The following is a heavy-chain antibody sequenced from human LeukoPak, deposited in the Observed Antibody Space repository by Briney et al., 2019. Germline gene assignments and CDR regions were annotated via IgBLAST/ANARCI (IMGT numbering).Heavy chain of an antibody. V-gene: IGHV4-34*01. CDR1: GGSFSGYY. CDR2: INHSGST. D-gene: IGHD6-19*01. Sequence: SETLSLTCAVYGGSFSGYYWSWIRQPPGKGLEWIGGINHSGSTNYNPSLKSRVTISVDTSKNQFSLKLSSVTAADTAVYYCARGLIAVAGFDYWGQGTLVTVSS. J-gene: IGHJ4*02. CDR3: ARGLIAVAGFDY.